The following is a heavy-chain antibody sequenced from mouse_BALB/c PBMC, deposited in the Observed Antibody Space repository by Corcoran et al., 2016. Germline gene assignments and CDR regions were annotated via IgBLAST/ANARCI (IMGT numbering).Heavy chain of an antibody. CDR3: ASVYDGYLIDY. V-gene: IGHV3-6*02. D-gene: IGHD2-3*01. J-gene: IGHJ2*01. Sequence: DVQLQESGPGLVKPSQSLSLTCSVTGYSIPSGYYWNWIRQFPGNKLEWMGYISYDGSNNYNPSLKNRISITRDTSKNQFFLKLNSVTTEDTATYYCASVYDGYLIDYWGQGTTLTVSS. CDR1: GYSIPSGYY. CDR2: ISYDGSN.